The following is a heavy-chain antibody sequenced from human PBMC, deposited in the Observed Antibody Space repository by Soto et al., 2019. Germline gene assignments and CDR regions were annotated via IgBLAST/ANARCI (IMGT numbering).Heavy chain of an antibody. D-gene: IGHD2-2*01. J-gene: IGHJ6*03. CDR1: GDSVSSNSAA. Sequence: PSQTLSLTCAISGDSVSSNSAAWNWIRQSPSRGLEWLGRTYYRSKWYNDYAVSVKSRITINPDTSKNQFSLQLNSVTPEDTAVYYCARDVIVVVPAAMYYYYYYMDVWGKGTTVTVSS. CDR3: ARDVIVVVPAAMYYYYYYMDV. CDR2: TYYRSKWYN. V-gene: IGHV6-1*01.